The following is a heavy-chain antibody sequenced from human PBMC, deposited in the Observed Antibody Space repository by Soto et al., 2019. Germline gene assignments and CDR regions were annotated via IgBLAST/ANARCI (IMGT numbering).Heavy chain of an antibody. Sequence: QVQLVQSGADVKKPGSSVKVSCKASGGTFSSYAISWVRQAPGQGLQWMGVIIPIFGTANDALKFQGRVTITEDESTRTAYMQLSSPRSEDTAVYYCASLTTDWRLYYYYGMDVWGQGTTVTVCS. D-gene: IGHD4-4*01. CDR2: IIPIFGTA. CDR1: GGTFSSYA. V-gene: IGHV1-69*12. J-gene: IGHJ6*02. CDR3: ASLTTDWRLYYYYGMDV.